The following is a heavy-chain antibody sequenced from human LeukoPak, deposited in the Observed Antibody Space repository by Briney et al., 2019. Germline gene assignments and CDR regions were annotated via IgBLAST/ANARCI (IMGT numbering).Heavy chain of an antibody. J-gene: IGHJ4*02. CDR3: ASLGMSGDYADY. D-gene: IGHD3-10*02. Sequence: GGSLRLSCAASGFTFSSYSMNWVRQAPGKGLEWVSSISSSSSYIYYADSVKGRFTISRDNAKNSLYLQMNSLRAEDTAVYYCASLGMSGDYADYWGQGTLVTVSS. CDR2: ISSSSSYI. CDR1: GFTFSSYS. V-gene: IGHV3-21*01.